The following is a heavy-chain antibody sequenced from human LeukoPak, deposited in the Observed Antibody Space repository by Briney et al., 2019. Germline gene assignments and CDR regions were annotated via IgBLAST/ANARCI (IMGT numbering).Heavy chain of an antibody. CDR3: AAGVGTADLDY. CDR2: LKSISEGGTT. D-gene: IGHD1-26*01. CDR1: GPTFSKAW. V-gene: IGHV3-15*05. Sequence: GGSLRLSCAASGPTFSKAWMTWVRQAPGKGLEWVGRLKSISEGGTTDYAAPVKGRFTISRDDSKNTVLLQMNSLKTEDTGVYFCAAGVGTADLDYWGQGTLVTVSS. J-gene: IGHJ4*02.